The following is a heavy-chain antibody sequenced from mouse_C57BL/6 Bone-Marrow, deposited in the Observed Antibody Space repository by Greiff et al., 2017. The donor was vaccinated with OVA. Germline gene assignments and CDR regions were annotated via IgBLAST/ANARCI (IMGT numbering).Heavy chain of an antibody. J-gene: IGHJ2*01. CDR2: IYPGSGST. CDR1: GYTFTSYW. V-gene: IGHV1-55*01. D-gene: IGHD2-3*01. CDR3: ARDGESYFDY. Sequence: QVQLKESGAELVKPGASVKMSCKASGYTFTSYWITWVKQRPGQGLEWIGDIYPGSGSTNYNEKFKSKATLTVDTSSSTAYMQLSSLTSEDSAVYYCARDGESYFDYWGQGTTLTVSS.